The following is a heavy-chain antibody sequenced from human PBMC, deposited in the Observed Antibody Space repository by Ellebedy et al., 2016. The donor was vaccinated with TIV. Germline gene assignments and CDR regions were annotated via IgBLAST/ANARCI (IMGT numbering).Heavy chain of an antibody. CDR1: GYIFTTYA. D-gene: IGHD5-18*01. CDR2: INLGIGDT. V-gene: IGHV1-3*01. Sequence: AASVKVSCKTSGYIFTTYAMHWVRQAPGQSLEWMGWINLGIGDTKSSQNFQGRLTITSDASASTVYMELSSLRSGDTAVYFCARGYSYEFDYWGQGTLVTVSS. J-gene: IGHJ4*02. CDR3: ARGYSYEFDY.